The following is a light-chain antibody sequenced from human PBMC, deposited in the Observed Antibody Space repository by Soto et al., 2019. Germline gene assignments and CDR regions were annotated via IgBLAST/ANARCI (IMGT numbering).Light chain of an antibody. Sequence: DIQMTQSPSSLSASVGDRVTITCRASQSISSYINWYQQKPGKAPKLLIYTASSLQSGVPSRFSGSGSGTDFTLTISSLQPEDFGTYYCQQSCSTPPITFGQWTRVEIK. V-gene: IGKV1-39*01. CDR2: TAS. CDR1: QSISSY. J-gene: IGKJ5*01. CDR3: QQSCSTPPIT.